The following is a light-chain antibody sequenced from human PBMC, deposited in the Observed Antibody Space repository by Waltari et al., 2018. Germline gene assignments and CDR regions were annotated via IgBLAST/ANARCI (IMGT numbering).Light chain of an antibody. V-gene: IGLV2-23*02. J-gene: IGLJ2*01. CDR1: SSDVGGSNF. Sequence: QSALTQPASVSGSPGQSITISCTGTSSDVGGSNFVSWYHQPPGKAPKLIIYEVSKWPSGVSNRFSGSKSGNTASLTISGLQAEDEGDYYCCSYAGSSPYVVFGGGTKLTVL. CDR3: CSYAGSSPYVV. CDR2: EVS.